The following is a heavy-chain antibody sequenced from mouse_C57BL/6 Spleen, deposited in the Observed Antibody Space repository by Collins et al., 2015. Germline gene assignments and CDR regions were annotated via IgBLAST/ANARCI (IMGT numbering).Heavy chain of an antibody. CDR1: GYTFTSYW. CDR3: ATYYD. V-gene: IGHV1-50*01. J-gene: IGHJ3*01. CDR2: IDPSDSYT. D-gene: IGHD1-1*01. Sequence: QVQLQQPEAELVKPGASVKLSCKASGYTFTSYWMQWVKQRPGQGLEWIGEIDPSDSYTNYNQKFKGKATLTVDTSSSTAYMQLSSLTSEDSAVYYCATYYDWGQGTLVTVSA.